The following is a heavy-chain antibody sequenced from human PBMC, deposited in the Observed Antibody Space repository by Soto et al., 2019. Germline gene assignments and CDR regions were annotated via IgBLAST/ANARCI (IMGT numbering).Heavy chain of an antibody. V-gene: IGHV1-69*01. D-gene: IGHD2-2*01. J-gene: IGHJ6*02. CDR3: ARDWGLYCSSTSCYGSSYYYYGMDG. CDR1: GGTFSSYA. Sequence: QVQLVQSGAEVKKPGSSVKVSCKASGGTFSSYAISWVRQAPGQGLEWMGGIIPIFGTANYAQKFQGRVTITADESTSTAYMELSSLRSEDTAVYYCARDWGLYCSSTSCYGSSYYYYGMDGWGQGTTVTVSS. CDR2: IIPIFGTA.